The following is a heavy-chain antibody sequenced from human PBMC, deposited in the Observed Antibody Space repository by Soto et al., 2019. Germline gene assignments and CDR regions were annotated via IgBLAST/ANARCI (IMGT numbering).Heavy chain of an antibody. D-gene: IGHD3-9*01. J-gene: IGHJ6*02. CDR2: ISSSSSYI. V-gene: IGHV3-21*01. CDR1: GFTFSSYS. Sequence: GGSLRLSCTVSGFTFSSYSMNWVRLAPGRGLEWVASISSSSSYIYYADSVKGRFTISRDNAKNSLYLQMNSLRAEDTAVYYCARDQGYFDWLYAPYYYYYGMDVWGQGTTVTVSS. CDR3: ARDQGYFDWLYAPYYYYYGMDV.